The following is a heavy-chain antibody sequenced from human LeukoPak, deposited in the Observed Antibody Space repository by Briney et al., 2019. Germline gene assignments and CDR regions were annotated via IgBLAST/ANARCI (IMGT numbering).Heavy chain of an antibody. J-gene: IGHJ6*03. V-gene: IGHV3-64*01. D-gene: IGHD6-6*01. CDR3: ARGGAARNHYYYYYMDV. CDR2: ISSNGGST. CDR1: GFTFSSYA. Sequence: RGSLRLSCAASGFTFSSYAMHWVRQAPGKGLEYVSAISSNGGSTYYANSVKGRFTISRDNSKNTLYLQMGSLRAEDMAVYYCARGGAARNHYYYYYMDVWGKGTTVTVSS.